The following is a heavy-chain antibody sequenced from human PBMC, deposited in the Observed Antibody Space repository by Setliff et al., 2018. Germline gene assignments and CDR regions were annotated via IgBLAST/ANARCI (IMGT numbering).Heavy chain of an antibody. CDR1: GASVRSHY. CDR3: ARGRAGHSGH. D-gene: IGHD6-19*01. Sequence: PSETLSLTCTVSGASVRSHYWSWIRQSPEKGLEWIGFFFYSGDTKSNPSLKSRVTMSVDTSKNQFSLKLNSVTAADTAVYYCARGRAGHSGHWGQGTLVTVSS. J-gene: IGHJ4*02. V-gene: IGHV4-59*02. CDR2: FFYSGDT.